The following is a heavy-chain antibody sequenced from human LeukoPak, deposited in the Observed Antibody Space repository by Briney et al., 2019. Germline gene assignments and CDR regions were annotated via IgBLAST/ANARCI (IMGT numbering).Heavy chain of an antibody. V-gene: IGHV4-59*07. J-gene: IGHJ6*03. CDR3: ARNVPYYYGSGRHYYMDV. D-gene: IGHD3-10*01. CDR1: VGSIRRYY. Sequence: SDTLSLPCTLSVGSIRRYYWRWTPQPPGKGLEWIGYFYYCGSPNQNPSLKSRVNISVDTSKNQFSLKLSSVTAADTAVYYCARNVPYYYGSGRHYYMDVWGKGKTVTVSS. CDR2: FYYCGSP.